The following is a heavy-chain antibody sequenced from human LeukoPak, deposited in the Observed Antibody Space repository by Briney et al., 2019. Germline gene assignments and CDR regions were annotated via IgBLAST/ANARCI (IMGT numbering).Heavy chain of an antibody. CDR1: GGSISSGSYY. CDR2: IYTSGST. D-gene: IGHD2-2*01. CDR3: ARVTRYCSTSCLNWFDP. J-gene: IGHJ5*02. Sequence: PSETLSLTCTVSGGSISSGSYYWSWIRQPAGKGLEWIVRIYTSGSTNYNPSLKSQVTISVDTSTNQFSLKLSSVTAADTAVYYCARVTRYCSTSCLNWFDPWGQGTLVTVSS. V-gene: IGHV4-61*02.